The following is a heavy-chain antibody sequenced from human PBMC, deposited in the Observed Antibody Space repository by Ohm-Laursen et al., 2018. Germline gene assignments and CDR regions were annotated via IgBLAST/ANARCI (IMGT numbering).Heavy chain of an antibody. J-gene: IGHJ2*01. Sequence: SLRLSCAASGFTFSSYAMSWVRQAPGKGPEWVSVIYSGGSTYYADSVKGRFTISRDNSKNTLYLQMNSLRAEDTAVYYCVSGATYYWCFDLWGRGTLVTVSS. V-gene: IGHV3-66*01. CDR3: VSGATYYWCFDL. CDR2: IYSGGST. D-gene: IGHD1-26*01. CDR1: GFTFSSYA.